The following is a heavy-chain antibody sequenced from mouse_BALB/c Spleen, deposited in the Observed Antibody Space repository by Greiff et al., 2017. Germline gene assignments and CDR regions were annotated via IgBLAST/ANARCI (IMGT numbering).Heavy chain of an antibody. J-gene: IGHJ2*01. Sequence: EVQLQQSGAELVRSGASVKLSCTASGFNIKDYYMHWVKQRPEQGLEWIGWIDPENGDTEYAPKFQGKATMTADTSSNTAYLQLSSLTSEDTAVYYCNPQLGQWDYWGQGTTLTVSS. D-gene: IGHD4-1*02. CDR2: IDPENGDT. V-gene: IGHV14-4*02. CDR3: NPQLGQWDY. CDR1: GFNIKDYY.